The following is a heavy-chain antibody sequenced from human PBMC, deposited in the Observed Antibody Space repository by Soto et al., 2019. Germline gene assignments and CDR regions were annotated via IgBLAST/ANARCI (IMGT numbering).Heavy chain of an antibody. V-gene: IGHV1-69*13. CDR2: IIPIFGTA. D-gene: IGHD6-6*01. Sequence: ASVKVSCKASGGTFSSYAISWVRQAPGQGLEWMGGIIPIFGTANYAQKFQGRVTITADESTSTAYMELSSLRSEDTAVYYCARDPLAARRPYYFDYWGQGTLVTVS. J-gene: IGHJ4*02. CDR3: ARDPLAARRPYYFDY. CDR1: GGTFSSYA.